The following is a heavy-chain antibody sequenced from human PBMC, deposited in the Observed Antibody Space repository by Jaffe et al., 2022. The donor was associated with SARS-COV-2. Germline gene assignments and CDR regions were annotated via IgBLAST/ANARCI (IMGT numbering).Heavy chain of an antibody. CDR1: GFTVSSNY. D-gene: IGHD6-13*01. Sequence: EVQLVESGGGLIQPGGSLRLSCAASGFTVSSNYMSWVRQAPGKGLEWVSVIYSGGSTYYADSVKGRFTISRDNSKNTLYLQMNSLRAEDTAVYYCARGSGYAAAGNYYYYGMDVWGQGTTVTVSS. V-gene: IGHV3-53*01. CDR2: IYSGGST. CDR3: ARGSGYAAAGNYYYYGMDV. J-gene: IGHJ6*02.